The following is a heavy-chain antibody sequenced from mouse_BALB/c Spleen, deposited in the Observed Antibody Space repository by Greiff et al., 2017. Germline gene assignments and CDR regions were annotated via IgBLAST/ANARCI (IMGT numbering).Heavy chain of an antibody. CDR2: ISSGGSYT. CDR1: GFTFSSYA. D-gene: IGHD2-1*01. V-gene: IGHV5-9-3*01. J-gene: IGHJ4*01. Sequence: EVKLVESGGGLVKPGGSLKLSCAASGFTFSSYAMSWVRQTPEKRLEWVATISSGGSYTYYPDSVKGRFTISRDNAKNTLYLQMSSLRSEDTAMYYCARWGYYGAMDYWGQGTSVTVSS. CDR3: ARWGYYGAMDY.